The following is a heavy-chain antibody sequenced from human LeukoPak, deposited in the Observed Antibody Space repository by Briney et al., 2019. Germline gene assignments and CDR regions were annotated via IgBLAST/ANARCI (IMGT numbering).Heavy chain of an antibody. V-gene: IGHV3-30-3*01. CDR1: KIPFNDYS. D-gene: IGHD5-18*01. CDR2: ISHDGSQI. J-gene: IGHJ3*01. Sequence: GGSLRLSCAASKIPFNDYSFHWVRQAPGKGLDWVAVISHDGSQIYYADSVKGRFTVSRDNSKNTLSLQMNSLRAEDTAVYFCARIGHGYSFGNAFDFWGQGTMVTVSS. CDR3: ARIGHGYSFGNAFDF.